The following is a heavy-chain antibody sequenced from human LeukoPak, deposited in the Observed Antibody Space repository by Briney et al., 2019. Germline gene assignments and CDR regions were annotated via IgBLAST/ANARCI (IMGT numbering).Heavy chain of an antibody. CDR1: GFTFSSYG. V-gene: IGHV3-30*02. J-gene: IGHJ6*03. CDR3: AKDHGGSNWLDYYMDV. Sequence: PGGSLRLSCAASGFTFSSYGMHWVRQAPGKGLEWVAVIWYGGRNKYYADSVKGRFTISRDSTKNTLYLEMNSLRPEDTAVYYCAKDHGGSNWLDYYMDVWGKGTTVTVSS. D-gene: IGHD6-13*01. CDR2: IWYGGRNK.